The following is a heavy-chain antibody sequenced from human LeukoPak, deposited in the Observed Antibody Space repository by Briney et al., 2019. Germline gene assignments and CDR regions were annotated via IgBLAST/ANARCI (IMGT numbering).Heavy chain of an antibody. CDR1: GFPFSNYG. D-gene: IGHD3-10*01. J-gene: IGHJ5*02. Sequence: GGSLRLSCAPSGFPFSNYGMHWVRQAPGKGLEWVAVIWYDGSNKYYADSVKGRFTISRDNSKNTLYLQMNSLRAEDTAVYYCARSLERDYHGSNYYMNNWFDPWGQGTLVTVPS. V-gene: IGHV3-33*01. CDR3: ARSLERDYHGSNYYMNNWFDP. CDR2: IWYDGSNK.